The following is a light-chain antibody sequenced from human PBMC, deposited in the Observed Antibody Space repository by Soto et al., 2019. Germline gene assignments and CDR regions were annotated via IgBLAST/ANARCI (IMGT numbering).Light chain of an antibody. J-gene: IGKJ1*01. CDR1: QSINNW. CDR3: QQYDSYFAP. Sequence: ISCWASQSINNWLDLYQQKPGNVPKVMIYEASNLASGVPSRFSGSGSGTEFTLTISGLQPDDFATYYCQQYDSYFAPFGQVAKV. V-gene: IGKV1-5*01. CDR2: EAS.